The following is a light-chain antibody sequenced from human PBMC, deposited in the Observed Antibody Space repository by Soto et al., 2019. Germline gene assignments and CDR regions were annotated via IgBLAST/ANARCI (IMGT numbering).Light chain of an antibody. Sequence: QSVLTQPPSVSGAPGQRVTISCTGSSPNIGAGYDVHWYQQLPGTAPKLLIYGNSNRPSGVPDRFSGSKSGTSASLAITGLQAEDEADYYCQSYDSSLNVFGTGTKVTVL. J-gene: IGLJ1*01. CDR3: QSYDSSLNV. V-gene: IGLV1-40*01. CDR1: SPNIGAGYD. CDR2: GNS.